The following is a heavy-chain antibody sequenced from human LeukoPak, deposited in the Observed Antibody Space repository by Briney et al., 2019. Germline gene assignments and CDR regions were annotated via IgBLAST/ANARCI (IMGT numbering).Heavy chain of an antibody. CDR3: ARGLYCGGDCYYQDY. J-gene: IGHJ4*02. CDR2: IYYSGST. V-gene: IGHV4-59*01. Sequence: SETLSLTCTVSGGSISSYYCSWIRQPPGKGLEWIGYIYYSGSTNYNPSLKSRVTISVDTSKNQFSLKLTSVTAADTAMYYCARGLYCGGDCYYQDYWGQGTLVTVSS. D-gene: IGHD2-21*02. CDR1: GGSISSYY.